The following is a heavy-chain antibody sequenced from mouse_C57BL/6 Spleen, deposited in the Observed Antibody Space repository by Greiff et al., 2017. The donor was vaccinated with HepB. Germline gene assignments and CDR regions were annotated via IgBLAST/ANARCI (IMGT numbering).Heavy chain of an antibody. Sequence: EVQLVESGGGLVKPGGSLKLSCAASGFTFSDYGMHWVRQAPEKGLEWVAYISSGSSTIYYADSVKGRFTISRDNAKNTLFLQMTSLRSEDTAMYYCARRDYYGSSYDYWGQGTTLTVSS. CDR1: GFTFSDYG. V-gene: IGHV5-17*01. D-gene: IGHD1-1*01. J-gene: IGHJ2*01. CDR2: ISSGSSTI. CDR3: ARRDYYGSSYDY.